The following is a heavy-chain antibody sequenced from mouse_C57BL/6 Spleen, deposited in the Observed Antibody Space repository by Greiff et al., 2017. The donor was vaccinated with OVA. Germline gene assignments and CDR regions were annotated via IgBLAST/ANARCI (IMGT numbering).Heavy chain of an antibody. J-gene: IGHJ3*01. V-gene: IGHV5-4*03. CDR1: GFTFSSYA. CDR2: ISNGGSYT. D-gene: IGHD1-1*01. CDR3: ARGGYYGSRPGFAY. Sequence: EVKVEESGGGLVKPGGSLKLSCAASGFTFSSYAMSWVRQTPEKRLEWVATISNGGSYTYYPDNVKGRFTISRDNAKNNLYLQMSHLKSEDTAMYYGARGGYYGSRPGFAYWGQGTLVTVSA.